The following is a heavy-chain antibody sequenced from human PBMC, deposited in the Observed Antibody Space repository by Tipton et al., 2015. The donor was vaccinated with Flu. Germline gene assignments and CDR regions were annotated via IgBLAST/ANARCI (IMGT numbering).Heavy chain of an antibody. CDR3: ARGYSSSLGLPFDY. Sequence: TLSLTCTVSGGSISSGSYYWTWIRQPAGKGLEWIGRIYTSGSTNYNPYLQSRVTMSLDTSKNQFSMKLSSVTAADKAVYYCARGYSSSLGLPFDYWGQGTLVTVSS. CDR2: IYTSGST. V-gene: IGHV4-61*02. J-gene: IGHJ4*02. CDR1: GGSISSGSYY. D-gene: IGHD6-19*01.